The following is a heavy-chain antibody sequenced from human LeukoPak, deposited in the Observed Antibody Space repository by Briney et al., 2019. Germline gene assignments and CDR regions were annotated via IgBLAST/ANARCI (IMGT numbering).Heavy chain of an antibody. CDR1: GFTFSNSW. CDR2: MNQDGSAK. Sequence: HPGGSLRLSCAASGFTFSNSWVSWLRQAPGKGLEWVAHMNQDGSAKFYVDSVKGRFTISRDNAKNSLYLQMNSLRAEDTAVYYCSKVNYWGQGTLVTVSS. CDR3: SKVNY. V-gene: IGHV3-7*01. J-gene: IGHJ4*02. D-gene: IGHD3-22*01.